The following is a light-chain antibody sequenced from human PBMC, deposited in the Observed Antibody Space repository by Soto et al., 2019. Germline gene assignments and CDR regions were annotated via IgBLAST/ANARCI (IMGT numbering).Light chain of an antibody. Sequence: EIVMTQSPATLSVSPGERATLSCRARQSVSSNLAWYQQKPGQAPRLLIYGASTRATGIPARFSGSGSGTEFTLPISRLQSEDFAVYYCQQYNNWPYTFGQGTKLEIK. V-gene: IGKV3-15*01. CDR2: GAS. J-gene: IGKJ2*01. CDR3: QQYNNWPYT. CDR1: QSVSSN.